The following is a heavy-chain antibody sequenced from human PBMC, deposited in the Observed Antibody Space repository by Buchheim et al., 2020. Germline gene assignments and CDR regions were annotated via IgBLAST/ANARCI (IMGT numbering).Heavy chain of an antibody. D-gene: IGHD3-3*01. Sequence: QVQLVQSGAEVKKPGASVKVSCKASGYTFTSYAMHWVRQAPGQRLEWMGWINAGNGNTKYSQKFQGRVTITRDTSASTAYMELSSLRSEDTAVYYCARGYYDFWSGYLTEGGNWFDPWGQGTL. V-gene: IGHV1-3*01. CDR1: GYTFTSYA. CDR2: INAGNGNT. CDR3: ARGYYDFWSGYLTEGGNWFDP. J-gene: IGHJ5*02.